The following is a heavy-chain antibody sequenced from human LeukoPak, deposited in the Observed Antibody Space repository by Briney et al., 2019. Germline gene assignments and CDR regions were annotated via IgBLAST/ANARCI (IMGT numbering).Heavy chain of an antibody. Sequence: VASVKVSCKASGYTFTSYGISWVRQASGQGLEWMGWISAYNGNTNYAQKLQGRVTMTTDTSTSTAYMELRSLRSDDTAVYYCARGHAGAARSPFDYWGQGTLVTVSS. CDR2: ISAYNGNT. D-gene: IGHD6-6*01. J-gene: IGHJ4*02. V-gene: IGHV1-18*01. CDR1: GYTFTSYG. CDR3: ARGHAGAARSPFDY.